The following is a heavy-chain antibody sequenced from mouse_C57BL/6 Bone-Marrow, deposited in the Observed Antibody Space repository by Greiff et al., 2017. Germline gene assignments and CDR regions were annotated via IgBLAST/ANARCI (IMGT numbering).Heavy chain of an antibody. V-gene: IGHV1-74*01. CDR1: GYTFTSYW. D-gene: IGHD1-1*01. CDR3: TILSSCADWYFDV. J-gene: IGHJ1*03. Sequence: QVQLQQPGAELVKPGASVKVSCKASGYTFTSYWMHWVKQRPGQGLEWIGRIHPSDSATNYNQKFKGKVTLTIDKSSSTAYMQLSSLTSEDSEVYSCTILSSCADWYFDVWGTGTTVTVSS. CDR2: IHPSDSAT.